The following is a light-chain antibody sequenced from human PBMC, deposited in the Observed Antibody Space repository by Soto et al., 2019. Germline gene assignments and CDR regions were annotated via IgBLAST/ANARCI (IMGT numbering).Light chain of an antibody. J-gene: IGKJ2*01. V-gene: IGKV3-20*01. CDR1: QSVSSGY. Sequence: EIVLTQSPGTLSLSPGERATLSCRASQSVSSGYLAWYQQKPGQAPRLLIYGASSRATAIPDRFSGSGSGTDFTLTIRRLEPEDFAVYYCQQYGSSPYTFGQGTKLEIK. CDR3: QQYGSSPYT. CDR2: GAS.